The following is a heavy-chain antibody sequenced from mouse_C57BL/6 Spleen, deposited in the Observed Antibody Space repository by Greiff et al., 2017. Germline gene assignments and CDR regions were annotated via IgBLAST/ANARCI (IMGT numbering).Heavy chain of an antibody. Sequence: QVQLQQPGAELVRPGTSVKLSCKASGYTFTSYWMHWVKQRPGQGLEWIGVIDPSDSYTTYNQKFKGKATLTVDTSSSTAYMQLSSLTSEDSAVYYGARYSPYGSSLYYAMDYWGQGTSVTVSS. V-gene: IGHV1-59*01. CDR2: IDPSDSYT. CDR3: ARYSPYGSSLYYAMDY. CDR1: GYTFTSYW. J-gene: IGHJ4*01. D-gene: IGHD1-1*01.